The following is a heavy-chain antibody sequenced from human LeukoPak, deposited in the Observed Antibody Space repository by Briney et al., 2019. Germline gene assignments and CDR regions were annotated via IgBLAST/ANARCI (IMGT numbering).Heavy chain of an antibody. J-gene: IGHJ4*02. CDR3: ARDYYDSLTGYYSSFDY. CDR2: IYYSGST. V-gene: IGHV4-59*12. Sequence: PSETLSLTCTVSGGSISSYYWSWIRQPPGKGLEWIGYIYYSGSTNYNPSLKSRVTISVDTSKNQFSLKLSSVTAADTAVYYCARDYYDSLTGYYSSFDYWGQGTLVTVSS. D-gene: IGHD3-9*01. CDR1: GGSISSYY.